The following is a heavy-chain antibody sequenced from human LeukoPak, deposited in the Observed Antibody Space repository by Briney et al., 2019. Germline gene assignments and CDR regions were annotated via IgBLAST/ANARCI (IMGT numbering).Heavy chain of an antibody. CDR2: IYYSGST. Sequence: PSETLSLACTVSGGSISSYYWSWIRQPPGKGLEWIGYIYYSGSTNYNPSLKSRVTISVDTSKNQFSLKLSSVTAADTAVYYCARAYSSGWYLNWGQGTLVTVSS. V-gene: IGHV4-59*01. J-gene: IGHJ4*02. D-gene: IGHD6-19*01. CDR1: GGSISSYY. CDR3: ARAYSSGWYLN.